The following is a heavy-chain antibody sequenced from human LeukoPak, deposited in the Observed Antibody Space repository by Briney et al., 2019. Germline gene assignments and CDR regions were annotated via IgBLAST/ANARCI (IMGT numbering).Heavy chain of an antibody. CDR2: IYPSDSNT. CDR1: GYSFTSYW. D-gene: IGHD1-26*01. V-gene: IGHV5-51*01. CDR3: ARQAYSGSYYPAGYYFDY. Sequence: GESLKISCKGSGYSFTSYWIGWVRQMPGKGLEWMGIIYPSDSNTIYSPSFQGQVTISADKSISTAYLQWSSLKASDTAMYYCARQAYSGSYYPAGYYFDYWGQGTLVTVSS. J-gene: IGHJ4*02.